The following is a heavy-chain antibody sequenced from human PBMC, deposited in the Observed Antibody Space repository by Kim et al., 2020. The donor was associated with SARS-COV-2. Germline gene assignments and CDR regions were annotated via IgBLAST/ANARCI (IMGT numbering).Heavy chain of an antibody. Sequence: NGAPVTGRLTISRDNTKNTLYLQMKSLRAGDTAVYYCAKEWYSSGWYEANWGQGTLVTVSS. CDR3: AKEWYSSGWYEAN. V-gene: IGHV3-23*02. J-gene: IGHJ4*02. D-gene: IGHD6-19*01.